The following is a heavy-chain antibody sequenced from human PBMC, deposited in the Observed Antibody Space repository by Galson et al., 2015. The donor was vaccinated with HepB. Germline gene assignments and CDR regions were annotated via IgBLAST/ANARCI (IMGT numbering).Heavy chain of an antibody. CDR2: ISGSGGST. Sequence: SLRLSCAASGFTFSSYAMSWIRQAPGKGLEWVSAISGSGGSTYYADSVKGRFTISRDNSKNTLYLQMNSLRAEDTAVYYCASRQYGDYAGYFDYWGQGTLVTVSS. J-gene: IGHJ4*02. V-gene: IGHV3-23*01. CDR3: ASRQYGDYAGYFDY. CDR1: GFTFSSYA. D-gene: IGHD4-17*01.